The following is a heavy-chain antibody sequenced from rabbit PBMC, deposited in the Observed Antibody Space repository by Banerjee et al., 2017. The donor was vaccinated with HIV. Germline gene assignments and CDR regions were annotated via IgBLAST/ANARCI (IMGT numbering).Heavy chain of an antibody. V-gene: IGHV1S7*01. Sequence: QLEESGGRLVQSGGSLTLSCKAYGFTLSSYYMNWVRQAPGKGLEWIGYIDPVFGITYYANWVSGRFSISRENAQNTVFLQMTSLTAADTATYFCARDGAGGSYFALWGPGTLVTVS. D-gene: IGHD8-1*01. CDR3: ARDGAGGSYFAL. CDR1: GFTLSSYY. CDR2: IDPVFGIT. J-gene: IGHJ4*01.